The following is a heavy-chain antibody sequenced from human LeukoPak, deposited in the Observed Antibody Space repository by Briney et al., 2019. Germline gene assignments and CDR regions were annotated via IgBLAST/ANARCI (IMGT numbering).Heavy chain of an antibody. D-gene: IGHD6-13*01. J-gene: IGHJ4*02. CDR2: FYASGTT. Sequence: SETLSLTCTVSNSSLSSHYWNWIRQPAGRGLEWIGRFYASGTTNTSPSLKSRVTMSVDTSKNQFSLKLSSVTAADTAVYYCAKDSSTWGNLAGHFDSWGQGTLVTVSS. V-gene: IGHV4-4*07. CDR1: NSSLSSHY. CDR3: AKDSSTWGNLAGHFDS.